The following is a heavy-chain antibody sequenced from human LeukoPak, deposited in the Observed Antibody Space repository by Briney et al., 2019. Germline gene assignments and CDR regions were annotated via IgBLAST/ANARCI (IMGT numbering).Heavy chain of an antibody. CDR3: ARHGHPLNPFDN. CDR2: IYYSGST. V-gene: IGHV4-59*08. J-gene: IGHJ4*01. CDR1: GGSISSYY. D-gene: IGHD1-14*01. Sequence: SETLSLTCTVSGGSISSYYWSWIRQPPGKGLEWIGYIYYSGSTNYNPSLKSRVTISVDTSKNQFSLRLSSVTAADTAMYYCARHGHPLNPFDNWGHGTLVTVSS.